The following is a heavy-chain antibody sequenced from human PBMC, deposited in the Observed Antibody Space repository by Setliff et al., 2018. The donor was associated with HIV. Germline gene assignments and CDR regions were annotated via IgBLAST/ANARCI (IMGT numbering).Heavy chain of an antibody. D-gene: IGHD6-19*01. CDR1: GVTFSSYA. V-gene: IGHV1-69*13. CDR3: ARNGPHGSGWYNYFDF. Sequence: SVKVSCKASGVTFSSYAISWVRQAPGQGLEWMGGIIPIFATTNYAQKFQDRVTITADEFTNTAYMEVSSLRSEDTAVYYCARNGPHGSGWYNYFDFWGQGTLVTVSS. CDR2: IIPIFATT. J-gene: IGHJ4*02.